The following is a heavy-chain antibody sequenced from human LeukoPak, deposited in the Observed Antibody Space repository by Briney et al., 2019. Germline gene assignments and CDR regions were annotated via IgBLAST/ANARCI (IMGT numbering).Heavy chain of an antibody. Sequence: ASVKVSCKASGYTFTSYGISWVRQAPGQGLEWMGWISAYNGNTNYAQKLQGRVTITTDTSTSTAYMELRSLRSDDTAVYYCARDSPTYYDILTGFDYWGQGTLVTVSS. J-gene: IGHJ4*02. CDR3: ARDSPTYYDILTGFDY. V-gene: IGHV1-18*01. D-gene: IGHD3-9*01. CDR2: ISAYNGNT. CDR1: GYTFTSYG.